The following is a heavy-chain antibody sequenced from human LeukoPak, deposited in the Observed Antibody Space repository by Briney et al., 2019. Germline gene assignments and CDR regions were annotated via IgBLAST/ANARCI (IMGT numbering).Heavy chain of an antibody. V-gene: IGHV4-59*01. J-gene: IGHJ4*02. D-gene: IGHD5-12*01. CDR2: VFYTGSA. CDR3: ARVDGSDYDNRGYFDS. Sequence: SETLSLTCTLSGGSISTYYWAWVRQPPGQGLQWIGYVFYTGSANCSPSLKNRATISVDTSNNRFSLKLTSVSAADSALYFCARVDGSDYDNRGYFDSWGQGILVTVSS. CDR1: GGSISTYY.